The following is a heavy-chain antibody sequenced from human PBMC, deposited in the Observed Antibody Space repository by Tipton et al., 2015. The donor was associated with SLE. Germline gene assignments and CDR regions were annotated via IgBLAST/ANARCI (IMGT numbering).Heavy chain of an antibody. J-gene: IGHJ3*02. CDR1: GFFFGDYA. CDR2: ISWNSGSI. Sequence: RSLRLSCTTSGFFFGDYAMHWVRQAPGKGLEWVSSISWNSGSIGYADSVKGRFTISRDNGKNSMYLQMNSLRPEDTALYYCAKDLYGDQGAGAFDIWGQGTMVTVSS. CDR3: AKDLYGDQGAGAFDI. D-gene: IGHD4-17*01. V-gene: IGHV3-9*01.